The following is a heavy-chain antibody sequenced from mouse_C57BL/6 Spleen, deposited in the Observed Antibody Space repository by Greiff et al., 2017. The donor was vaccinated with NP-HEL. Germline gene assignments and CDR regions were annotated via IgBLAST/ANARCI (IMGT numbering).Heavy chain of an antibody. J-gene: IGHJ2*01. CDR2: ISGGGGNT. CDR3: ARTDDYLFDY. CDR1: GFTFSSYT. D-gene: IGHD2-4*01. Sequence: EVQVVESGGGLVKPGGSLKLSCAASGFTFSSYTMSWVRQTPEKRLEWVATISGGGGNTYYPDSVKGRFTISRDNAKNTLYLQMSSLRSEDTALYYCARTDDYLFDYWGQGTTLTVSS. V-gene: IGHV5-9*01.